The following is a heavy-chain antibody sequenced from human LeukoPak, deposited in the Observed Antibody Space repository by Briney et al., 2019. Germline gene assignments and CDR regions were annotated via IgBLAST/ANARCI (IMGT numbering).Heavy chain of an antibody. V-gene: IGHV3-33*01. CDR3: ARGYDILTGYGLDY. D-gene: IGHD3-9*01. Sequence: PGGSLRLSCAASGFTFSSYGMHWVRQAPGKGLEWVAVIWYDGSNKYYADSVKGRFTISRDNSKNTLYLQMNSLRAEDTAVYYCARGYDILTGYGLDYWGQGTLVTVSS. CDR2: IWYDGSNK. J-gene: IGHJ4*02. CDR1: GFTFSSYG.